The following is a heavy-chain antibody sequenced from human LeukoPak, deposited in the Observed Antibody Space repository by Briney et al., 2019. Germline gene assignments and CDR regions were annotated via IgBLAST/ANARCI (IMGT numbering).Heavy chain of an antibody. CDR1: GFTFSAYA. Sequence: PGGSLRLSCRASGFTFSAYAMTWVRQAPGKGLEWVSGISGSGGSTYYSGSVKGRFTISRDNPKNTLFLQMNSLRAEDTALYFCAKGKSGDSSDYYPDYWGQGTLVIVSS. CDR3: AKGKSGDSSDYYPDY. D-gene: IGHD3-22*01. J-gene: IGHJ4*02. V-gene: IGHV3-23*01. CDR2: ISGSGGST.